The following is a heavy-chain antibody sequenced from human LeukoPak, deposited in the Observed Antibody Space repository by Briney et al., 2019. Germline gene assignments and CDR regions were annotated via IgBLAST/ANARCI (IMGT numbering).Heavy chain of an antibody. CDR1: GGSFSGYY. Sequence: SETLSLTCAVYGGSFSGYYWSWIRQPPGKGLEWIGKINHSGSTNYNPSLKSRVTISVDTSKNQFSLKLSSVTAADTAVYYCAGRSGSYYRDFDYWGQGTLVTVSS. CDR3: AGRSGSYYRDFDY. CDR2: INHSGST. D-gene: IGHD1-26*01. V-gene: IGHV4-34*01. J-gene: IGHJ4*02.